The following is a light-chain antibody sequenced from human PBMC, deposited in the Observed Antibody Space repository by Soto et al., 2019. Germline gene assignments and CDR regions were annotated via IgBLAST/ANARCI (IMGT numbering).Light chain of an antibody. CDR3: QRYSSYSS. CDR1: QSISGW. J-gene: IGKJ2*01. Sequence: DIQMTQSPSTLSASVGDRVTITCRASQSISGWLAWYQQKPGKAPNLLISDASSLESGVPSRFSGSGSGTEFSLSISGLQRDDFATYYCQRYSSYSSFGQGTKLEIK. CDR2: DAS. V-gene: IGKV1-5*01.